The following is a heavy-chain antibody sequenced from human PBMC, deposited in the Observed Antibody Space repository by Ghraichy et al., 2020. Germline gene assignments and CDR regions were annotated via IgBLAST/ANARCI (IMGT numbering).Heavy chain of an antibody. D-gene: IGHD2-2*01. J-gene: IGHJ4*02. CDR1: GYTFTGYY. Sequence: ASVKVSCKASGYTFTGYYMHWVRQAPGQGLEWIGWINPNSGGTNYAQNFQGRVTMTRDTSISTAYMELSRLTSDDTAVYSCATSRGYCGSTSCYPGGFDYWGQGTLVTVSS. CDR3: ATSRGYCGSTSCYPGGFDY. CDR2: INPNSGGT. V-gene: IGHV1-2*02.